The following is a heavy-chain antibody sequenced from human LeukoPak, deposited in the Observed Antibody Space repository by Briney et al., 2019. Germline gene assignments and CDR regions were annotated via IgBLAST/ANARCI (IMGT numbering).Heavy chain of an antibody. CDR2: IYQSGST. J-gene: IGHJ5*02. CDR1: GYSISSGYY. CDR3: ARSRWSTFDP. V-gene: IGHV4-38-2*02. D-gene: IGHD6-13*01. Sequence: SETLSLTCTVAGYSISSGYYWGWIRQPPGKGLEWIGSIYQSGSTYYNPSLKSRVTISVDTSKNQFSLKLSSVTAADTAVYYCARSRWSTFDPWGQGTLVTVSS.